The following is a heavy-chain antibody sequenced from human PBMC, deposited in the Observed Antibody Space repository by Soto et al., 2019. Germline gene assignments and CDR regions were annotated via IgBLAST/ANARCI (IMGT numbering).Heavy chain of an antibody. Sequence: GGSMRHSSTSAGLNFSNFSMSWIRQAQGKGLEWVSVISGSGGSTYYADSVKGRFTISRDNSKNTLYLQMNSLRAEDTAVYYCAKARGSTTPAPGSYWGQGTLVTVSS. V-gene: IGHV3-23*01. CDR1: GLNFSNFS. CDR3: AKARGSTTPAPGSY. J-gene: IGHJ4*02. CDR2: ISGSGGST. D-gene: IGHD2-2*01.